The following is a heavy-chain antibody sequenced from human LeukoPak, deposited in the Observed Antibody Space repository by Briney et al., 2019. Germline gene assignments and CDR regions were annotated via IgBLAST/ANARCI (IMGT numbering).Heavy chain of an antibody. D-gene: IGHD3-10*01. CDR1: GFTLSTYW. J-gene: IGHJ4*02. V-gene: IGHV3-74*01. CDR2: MNSDGSAT. CDR3: AREFEAAGFRAFDY. Sequence: GGSLRLSCAVSGFTLSTYWMHWVRQPPGKGLAWVARMNSDGSATTYADSVKGRFTIFRDNAKNTLYLQINSLRAEDTAVYYCAREFEAAGFRAFDYWGQGTLVTASS.